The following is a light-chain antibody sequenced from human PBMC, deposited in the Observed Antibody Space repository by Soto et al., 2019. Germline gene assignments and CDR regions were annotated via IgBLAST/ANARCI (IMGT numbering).Light chain of an antibody. V-gene: IGKV3-20*01. CDR2: AAS. Sequence: EIVLTQSPGTLSLSPGERATLSCRASQSVSSSYLACYQKTPHEPPRLITCAASSAATGLPDWIGSSGCGTDSTLIISLLADEFATDYCCQQYTCPRTFGQGTKVDIK. J-gene: IGKJ1*01. CDR1: QSVSSSY. CDR3: QQYTCPRT.